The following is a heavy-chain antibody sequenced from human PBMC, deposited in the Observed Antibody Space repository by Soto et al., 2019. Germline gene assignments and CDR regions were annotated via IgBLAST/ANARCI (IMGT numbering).Heavy chain of an antibody. J-gene: IGHJ6*02. CDR3: ARDKDRLQLGGNYYYILDV. CDR2: IMPIFRTP. CDR1: GGTFSNSA. D-gene: IGHD5-12*01. Sequence: QVQLEQSGAEVKKPGSSVKVSCKASGGTFSNSAISWVRQAPGQGLEWMGGIMPIFRTPDYAQKFQGRVTITADESTGTAYMELSGLRSDDTAVYYWARDKDRLQLGGNYYYILDVWGQGTTVTVSS. V-gene: IGHV1-69*12.